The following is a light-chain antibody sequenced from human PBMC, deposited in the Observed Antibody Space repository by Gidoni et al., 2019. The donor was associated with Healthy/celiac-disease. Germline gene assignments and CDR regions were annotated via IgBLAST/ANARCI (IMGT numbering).Light chain of an antibody. Sequence: EFGLTQSPGTLSLSPGESSTLSCRASQSVRSCYLSWYPQKPGQAPTLFIYGDSSRATGLPDRFSGSGSGTDFTLTISVLEPEAFAVYYCQQYGRSPHTFGQGTKLEI. J-gene: IGKJ2*01. V-gene: IGKV3-20*01. CDR3: QQYGRSPHT. CDR1: QSVRSCY. CDR2: GDS.